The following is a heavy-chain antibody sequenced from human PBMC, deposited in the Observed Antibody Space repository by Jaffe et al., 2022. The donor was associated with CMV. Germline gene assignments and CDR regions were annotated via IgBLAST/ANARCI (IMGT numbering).Heavy chain of an antibody. CDR1: GDTFTTYA. V-gene: IGHV1-3*04. D-gene: IGHD3-9*01. J-gene: IGHJ6*03. CDR2: INTDNGNT. CDR3: ARGGWLSYPYFYYYIDV. Sequence: QVQLVQSGDEVKKPGASVKISCKTSGDTFTTYAMHWVRQAPGQRLEWMGWINTDNGNTKYSQKSQGRVTITRDTTATTVYLEMSSLTSEDTAIYYCARGGWLSYPYFYYYIDVWGKGTTVTVSS.